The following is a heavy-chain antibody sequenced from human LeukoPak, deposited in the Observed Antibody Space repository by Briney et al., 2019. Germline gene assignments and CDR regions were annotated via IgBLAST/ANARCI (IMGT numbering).Heavy chain of an antibody. CDR1: GGSISSGDYY. CDR3: ARVVVTAFGYFDL. Sequence: PSETLSLTCTVSGGSISSGDYYWSWIRQPAGKGLEWIGYIYYSGSTYYNPSLKSRVTISVDTSKNQFSLKLSSVTAADTAVYYCARVVVTAFGYFDLWGRGTLVTVSS. CDR2: IYYSGST. J-gene: IGHJ2*01. D-gene: IGHD2-2*01. V-gene: IGHV4-30-4*01.